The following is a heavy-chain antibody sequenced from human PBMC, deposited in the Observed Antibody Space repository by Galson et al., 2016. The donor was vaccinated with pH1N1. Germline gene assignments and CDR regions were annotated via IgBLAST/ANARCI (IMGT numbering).Heavy chain of an antibody. CDR1: GGIFSGYA. J-gene: IGHJ6*03. D-gene: IGHD4-23*01. CDR3: ATNSIDYYYYYMDV. CDR2: IIHIFRTT. Sequence: SVKVSCKASGGIFSGYALSWVRQAPGQGLEWMGRIIHIFRTTVYAQKLQGRVTMTEDTSTDTAYMELSSLRYEDTAVYYCATNSIDYYYYYMDVWGEGTTVTVSS. V-gene: IGHV1-69*06.